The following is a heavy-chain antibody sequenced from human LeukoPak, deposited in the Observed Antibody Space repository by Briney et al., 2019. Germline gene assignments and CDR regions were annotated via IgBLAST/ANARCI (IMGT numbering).Heavy chain of an antibody. V-gene: IGHV4-30-2*01. CDR2: IFHSGSS. Sequence: SQTLSLTCAVSGDSISSGDYSWSWIRQPSGKGLGWIGYIFHSGSSYYNPSLKSRVTISVDKSKNQFSLRLTSVTAADTAVYYCARELWFVNAPGSWFDPWGQGTLVTVSS. CDR3: ARELWFVNAPGSWFDP. CDR1: GDSISSGDYS. J-gene: IGHJ5*02. D-gene: IGHD3-10*01.